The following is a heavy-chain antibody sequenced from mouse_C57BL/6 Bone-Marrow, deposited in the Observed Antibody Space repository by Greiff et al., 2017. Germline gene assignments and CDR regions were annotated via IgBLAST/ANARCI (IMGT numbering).Heavy chain of an antibody. D-gene: IGHD2-5*01. CDR2: IWSGGST. V-gene: IGHV2-2*01. CDR3: ARKGSNYERAMDY. CDR1: GFSLTSYG. Sequence: QVQLKESGPGLVQPSQSLSITCTVSGFSLTSYGVHWVRQSPGTGLEWLGVIWSGGSTDYNAAFISRLSISKDNSKSQVFFKMNRLQADDTAIYYCARKGSNYERAMDYWGQGTSGTVSS. J-gene: IGHJ4*01.